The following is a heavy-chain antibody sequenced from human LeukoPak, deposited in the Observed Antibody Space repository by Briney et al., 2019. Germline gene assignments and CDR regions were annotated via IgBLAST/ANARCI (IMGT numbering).Heavy chain of an antibody. Sequence: GESLKSSCKGSGYSFTSYWIGWVRQMPGKGLEWMGIIYPGDSDTRYSPSFQGQVTISADKSISTAYLQWSSLKASDTAMYYCARRDSVVPSAIWGWFDLWGERTLVTVSS. CDR2: IYPGDSDT. J-gene: IGHJ5*02. D-gene: IGHD2-2*01. V-gene: IGHV5-51*01. CDR3: ARRDSVVPSAIWGWFDL. CDR1: GYSFTSYW.